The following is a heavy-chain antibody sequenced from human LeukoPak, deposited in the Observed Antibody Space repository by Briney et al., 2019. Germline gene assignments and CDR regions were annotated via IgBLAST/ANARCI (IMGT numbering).Heavy chain of an antibody. CDR3: AKDVPEMATTYHFDY. CDR1: GFTFSGYA. Sequence: GGSLTLSCAASGFTFSGYAMSWVRQAPGKGLEWVSAISGSGGSTYYADSVKGRFTISRDNSKNTLYLQMNSLRAEDTAVYYCAKDVPEMATTYHFDYWGQGTLVTVSS. CDR2: ISGSGGST. J-gene: IGHJ4*02. D-gene: IGHD5-24*01. V-gene: IGHV3-23*01.